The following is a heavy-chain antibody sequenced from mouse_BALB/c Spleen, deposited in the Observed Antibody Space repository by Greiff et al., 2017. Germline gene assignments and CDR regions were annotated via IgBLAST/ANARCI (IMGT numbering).Heavy chain of an antibody. Sequence: EVMLVESGGGLVQPGGSRKLSCAASGFTFSSFGMHWVRQAPEKGLEWVAYISSGSSTIYYADTVKGRFTISRDNPKNTLFLQMTSLRSEDTAMYYCARKAYNYYAMDYWGQGTSVTVSS. CDR2: ISSGSSTI. J-gene: IGHJ4*01. CDR3: ARKAYNYYAMDY. D-gene: IGHD6-1*01. CDR1: GFTFSSFG. V-gene: IGHV5-17*02.